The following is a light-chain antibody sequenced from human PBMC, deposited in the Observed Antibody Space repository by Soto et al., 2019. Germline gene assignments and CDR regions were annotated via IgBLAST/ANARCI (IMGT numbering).Light chain of an antibody. CDR2: DVS. J-gene: IGLJ1*01. Sequence: ASVSGSPGQSITISCTGTSSDVGGYIYVSWYQQHPGKAPKLMIYDVSNRPSGVSARFSGSKSGNTASLTISGLQAEDEADYYCNSYTSSRTYVFGTGTKLTVL. V-gene: IGLV2-14*01. CDR3: NSYTSSRTYV. CDR1: SSDVGGYIY.